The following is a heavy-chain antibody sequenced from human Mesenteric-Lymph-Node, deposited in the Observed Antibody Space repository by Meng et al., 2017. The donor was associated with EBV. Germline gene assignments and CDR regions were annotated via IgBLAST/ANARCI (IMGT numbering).Heavy chain of an antibody. Sequence: QVQLVQSGAEVKKPGASVRVSCXASGHTFTAYQMHWVRQAPGQGLEWMGRINPDSGDTNYAEKFQGRVTMTRDTSITTAYMELSRLRSDDTAVYYCARDGLSSTNWEWTDAFDIWGQGTLVTVSS. V-gene: IGHV1-2*06. J-gene: IGHJ3*02. CDR1: GHTFTAYQ. CDR3: ARDGLSSTNWEWTDAFDI. D-gene: IGHD2-2*01. CDR2: INPDSGDT.